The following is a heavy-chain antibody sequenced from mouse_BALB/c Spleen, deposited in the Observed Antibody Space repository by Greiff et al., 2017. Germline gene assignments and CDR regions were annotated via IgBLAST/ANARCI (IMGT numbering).Heavy chain of an antibody. CDR2: ILPGSGST. V-gene: IGHV1-9*01. CDR3: ARGGYYVGAMDY. CDR1: GYTFSSYW. J-gene: IGHJ4*01. D-gene: IGHD2-3*01. Sequence: QVQLKQSGAELMKPGASVKISCKATGYTFSSYWIEWVKQRPGHGLEWIGEILPGSGSTNYNEKFKGKATFTADTSSNTAYMQLSSLTSEDSAVYYCARGGYYVGAMDYWGQGTSVTVSS.